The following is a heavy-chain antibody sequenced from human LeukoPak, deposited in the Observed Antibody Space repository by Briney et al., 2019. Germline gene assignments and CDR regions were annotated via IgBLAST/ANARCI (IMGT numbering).Heavy chain of an antibody. V-gene: IGHV4-34*01. CDR3: ARGVVLTGYPLDF. J-gene: IGHJ4*02. CDR1: GGSFNNYY. Sequence: KTSETLSLTCAVYGGSFNNYYWSWIRQPPGKGLEWIGEINHSESTNYNPSLKRRVTISIDTPKRQFSLKLTSVTAADTAVYYCARGVVLTGYPLDFWGRGTLVTVSS. CDR2: INHSEST. D-gene: IGHD3-9*01.